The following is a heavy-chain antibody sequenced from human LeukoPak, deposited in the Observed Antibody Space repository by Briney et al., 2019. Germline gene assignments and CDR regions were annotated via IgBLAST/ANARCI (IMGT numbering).Heavy chain of an antibody. CDR2: IRSEAYGGTT. Sequence: GGSLRLSCTASGFTFGDFAMSWFRQAPGKGLEWVGFIRSEAYGGTTEYAASVKGRFTISRDDSKSIAYLQMNSLKTEDTAVYYCTGYYYDSSVIDYWGQGTLVTVSS. V-gene: IGHV3-49*03. J-gene: IGHJ4*02. CDR3: TGYYYDSSVIDY. CDR1: GFTFGDFA. D-gene: IGHD3-22*01.